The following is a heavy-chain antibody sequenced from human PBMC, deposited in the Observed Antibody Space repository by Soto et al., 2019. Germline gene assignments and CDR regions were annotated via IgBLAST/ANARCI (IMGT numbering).Heavy chain of an antibody. CDR2: ISSSSSYI. V-gene: IGHV3-21*01. CDR3: ARLVVPAAKYYYYYGMDV. Sequence: GSLRLSCAASGFTFSSYSMNWVRQAPGKGLEWVSSISSSSSYIYYADSVKGRFTISRDNAKNSLYLQMNSLRAEDTAVYYCARLVVPAAKYYYYYGMDVWGQGTTVTVSS. CDR1: GFTFSSYS. J-gene: IGHJ6*02. D-gene: IGHD2-2*01.